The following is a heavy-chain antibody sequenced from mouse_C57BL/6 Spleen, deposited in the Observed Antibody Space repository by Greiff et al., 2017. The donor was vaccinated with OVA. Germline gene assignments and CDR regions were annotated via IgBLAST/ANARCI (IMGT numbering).Heavy chain of an antibody. V-gene: IGHV1-42*01. CDR1: GYSFTGYY. J-gene: IGHJ2*01. Sequence: VQLRQSGPELVKPGASVKLSCTASGYSFTGYYMNWVKQSPEKSLEWIGEINPSTGGTTYNQKVKAKATVTVDKSSSTAYMQLKSLTAEDSAVYYCARERPYLYDFDYWGQGTTLTVSS. CDR2: INPSTGGT. D-gene: IGHD5-5*01. CDR3: ARERPYLYDFDY.